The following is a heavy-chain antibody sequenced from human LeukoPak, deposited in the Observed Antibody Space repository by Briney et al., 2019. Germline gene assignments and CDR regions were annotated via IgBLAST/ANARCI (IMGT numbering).Heavy chain of an antibody. Sequence: SETLSLTCTVSGGSISSYYWSWIRQPPGKGLEWIGYIYYSGSTNYNPSLKSRVTISVDTSKNQFSLKLSSVTAADTAVYYCARGSIAVAGTFDYWGQGTLVTISS. CDR2: IYYSGST. CDR1: GGSISSYY. D-gene: IGHD6-19*01. V-gene: IGHV4-59*01. J-gene: IGHJ4*02. CDR3: ARGSIAVAGTFDY.